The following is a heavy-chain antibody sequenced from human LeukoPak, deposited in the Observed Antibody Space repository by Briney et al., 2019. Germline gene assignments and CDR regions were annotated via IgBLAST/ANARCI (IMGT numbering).Heavy chain of an antibody. CDR1: GFTFSSFW. CDR2: INSDGSST. CDR3: APHLSVVVPGAQYSMDV. Sequence: PGGSLRLSCGASGFTFSSFWMHWVRQAPGKGLVWVSRINSDGSSTSYADSVKGRFTISRDNAKNMLYLQMNSLRAEDTAVYYCAPHLSVVVPGAQYSMDVWGQGTTVTVSS. V-gene: IGHV3-74*01. D-gene: IGHD2-2*01. J-gene: IGHJ6*02.